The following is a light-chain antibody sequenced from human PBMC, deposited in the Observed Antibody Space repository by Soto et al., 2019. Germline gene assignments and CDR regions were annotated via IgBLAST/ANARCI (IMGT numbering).Light chain of an antibody. J-gene: IGKJ4*01. CDR1: QSISSW. Sequence: DIQMTQSPSTLSASVGDRVTITCRASQSISSWLAWYQQKPGKAPKLLIYDASSLDSGVPSRFSGSGSGTEFTLTISSLQTDDFATYYCQQGLTFGGGTNVEIK. V-gene: IGKV1-5*01. CDR2: DAS. CDR3: QQGLT.